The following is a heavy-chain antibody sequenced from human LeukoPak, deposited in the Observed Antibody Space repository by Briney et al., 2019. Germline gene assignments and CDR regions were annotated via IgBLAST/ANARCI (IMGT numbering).Heavy chain of an antibody. CDR1: GGSISGYS. J-gene: IGHJ6*02. V-gene: IGHV4-59*08. CDR2: IHYSGST. Sequence: SETLSLTCTVSGGSISGYSWSWIRQPPGKGLECIGYIHYSGSTNYNPSLKSRVTISVDTSKNQFSLKVSSVTAADTAVYYCGRHSYGNSMDVWGQGTTVTVSS. D-gene: IGHD5-24*01. CDR3: GRHSYGNSMDV.